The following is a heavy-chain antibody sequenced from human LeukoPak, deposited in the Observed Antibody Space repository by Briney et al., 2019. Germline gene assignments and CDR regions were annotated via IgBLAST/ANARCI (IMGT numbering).Heavy chain of an antibody. Sequence: GGSLRLSCAASGFTFSNYAMSWVRQAPGRGLEWVSTIDGSNTNTYYADSVKGRFTISRDNSKNTLYLQMNSLRAEDTAVYYCAKSQLLWFGEDFDYWGQGTLVTVSS. J-gene: IGHJ4*02. CDR1: GFTFSNYA. CDR3: AKSQLLWFGEDFDY. D-gene: IGHD3-10*01. V-gene: IGHV3-23*01. CDR2: IDGSNTNT.